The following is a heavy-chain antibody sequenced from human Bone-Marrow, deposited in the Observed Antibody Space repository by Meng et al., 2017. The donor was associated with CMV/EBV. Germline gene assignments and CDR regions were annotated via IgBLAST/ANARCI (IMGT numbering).Heavy chain of an antibody. V-gene: IGHV3-74*01. CDR2: INSDGSST. D-gene: IGHD3-16*01. CDR3: ARDRGGNEYFQH. J-gene: IGHJ1*01. Sequence: GESLKISCAASGFTFSSYWMHWVRQAPGKGLVWVSRINSDGSSTSYADSVKGRFTISRDNAKNTLYLQMNSLRAEDTAVYYCARDRGGNEYFQHWGQGTLVTVSS. CDR1: GFTFSSYW.